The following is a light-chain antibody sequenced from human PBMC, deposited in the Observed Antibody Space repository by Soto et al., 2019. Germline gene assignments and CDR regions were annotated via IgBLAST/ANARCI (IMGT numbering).Light chain of an antibody. J-gene: IGKJ1*01. CDR3: QQYNNWPPWT. CDR2: AAS. CDR1: QSVSSN. Sequence: EIVMTQSPATLSVSPGERATLSCRASQSVSSNLAWYQQKPGQAPRLLIYAASTMATGIPARFSGSGSGTEFTLTISSLQSEDFAVYYCQQYNNWPPWTFGQGTKV. V-gene: IGKV3-15*01.